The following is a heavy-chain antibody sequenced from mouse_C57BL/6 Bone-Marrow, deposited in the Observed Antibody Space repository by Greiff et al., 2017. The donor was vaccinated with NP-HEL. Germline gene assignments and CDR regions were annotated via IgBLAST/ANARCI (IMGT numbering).Heavy chain of an antibody. CDR2: IYPGDGDT. J-gene: IGHJ2*01. CDR3: AREGYYGSRRILYYFDY. CDR1: GYAFSSSW. Sequence: VQLQQSGPELVKPGASVKISCKASGYAFSSSWMNWVKQRPGKGLEWIGRIYPGDGDTNYNGKFKGKATLTADKSSSTAYRQLSSLTSEDSAVYFCAREGYYGSRRILYYFDYWGQGTTLTVSS. V-gene: IGHV1-82*01. D-gene: IGHD1-1*01.